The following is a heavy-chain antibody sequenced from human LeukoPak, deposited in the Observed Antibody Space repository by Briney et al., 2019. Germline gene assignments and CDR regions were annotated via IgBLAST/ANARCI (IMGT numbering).Heavy chain of an antibody. CDR3: AKVFSYGSGSFDY. J-gene: IGHJ4*02. CDR2: ISWNSGSI. D-gene: IGHD3-10*01. CDR1: GFTFDDYA. Sequence: GRSLRLSCAASGFTFDDYAMHWVRQAPGKGLEWVSGISWNSGSIGYADSVKGRFTISRDNAKNFLYLQMDSLRAEDTALYYCAKVFSYGSGSFDYWGQGTLVTVSS. V-gene: IGHV3-9*01.